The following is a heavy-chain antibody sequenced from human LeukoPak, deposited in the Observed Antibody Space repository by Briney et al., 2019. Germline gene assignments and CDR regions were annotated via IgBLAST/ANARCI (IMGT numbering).Heavy chain of an antibody. D-gene: IGHD3-10*01. CDR1: GGSFSGYY. V-gene: IGHV4-34*01. J-gene: IGHJ3*02. CDR3: ARVMVRGVIGAFDI. CDR2: INHSGST. Sequence: KPSETLSLTCAVYGGSFSGYYWSWIRQPPGKGLEWIGEINHSGSTNYNPSLKSRVTISLDKSKNHFSLRLSSVTAADTAVYYCARVMVRGVIGAFDIWGQGTMVTVSS.